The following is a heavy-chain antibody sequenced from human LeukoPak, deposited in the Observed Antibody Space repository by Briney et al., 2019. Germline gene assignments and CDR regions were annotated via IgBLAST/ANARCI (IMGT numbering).Heavy chain of an antibody. CDR2: IYYSGST. Sequence: SETLSLTCTVSGGSISSGGYCWSWIRQHPGKGLEWIGYIYYSGSTNYNPSLKSRVTISVDTSKNQFSLKLSSVTAADTAVYYCARLNYYYMDVWGKGTTVTVSS. J-gene: IGHJ6*03. V-gene: IGHV4-61*08. CDR1: GGSISSGGYC. CDR3: ARLNYYYMDV.